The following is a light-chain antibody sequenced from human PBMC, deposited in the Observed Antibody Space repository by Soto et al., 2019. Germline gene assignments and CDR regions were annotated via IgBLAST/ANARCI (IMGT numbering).Light chain of an antibody. CDR1: EPIRNNY. CDR3: QQYTSSLNT. CDR2: GAS. V-gene: IGKV3-20*01. Sequence: EIVLTQAPATLSLTPGEGATLSCRASEPIRNNYLSWYQQKPGQAPRILIYGASVRATGVPDRFSGSGSGTDLNLTISRLEPEDFAVYYCQQYTSSLNTFGQGTRLEIK. J-gene: IGKJ5*01.